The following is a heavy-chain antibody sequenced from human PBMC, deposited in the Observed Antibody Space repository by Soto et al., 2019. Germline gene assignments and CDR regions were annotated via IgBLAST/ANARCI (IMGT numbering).Heavy chain of an antibody. CDR1: GYTFSTNG. D-gene: IGHD2-15*01. Sequence: ASVKVSCKASGYTFSTNGISWVRQAPGQGLEWMGWISAYNGNTNYAQNLQGRVTMTTDTSTSTGYMELRSLTSDDTAVYYCARGRSLGYHYMDVWGKGTTVSGSS. CDR3: ARGRSLGYHYMDV. J-gene: IGHJ6*03. CDR2: ISAYNGNT. V-gene: IGHV1-18*01.